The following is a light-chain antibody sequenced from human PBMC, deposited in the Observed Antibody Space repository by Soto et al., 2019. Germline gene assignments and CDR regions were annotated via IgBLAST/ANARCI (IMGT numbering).Light chain of an antibody. Sequence: HSVLTQPPSASGTPGQRVSISCSGSSTNIGRNSISSYQNRPGTAPKLLIYTNNQRPSGVPARFSGSKSGTSASLAISGLQSEDEADYYCAAWDDSLSGWVFGGGTKLTVL. CDR2: TNN. CDR3: AAWDDSLSGWV. J-gene: IGLJ3*02. CDR1: STNIGRNS. V-gene: IGLV1-44*01.